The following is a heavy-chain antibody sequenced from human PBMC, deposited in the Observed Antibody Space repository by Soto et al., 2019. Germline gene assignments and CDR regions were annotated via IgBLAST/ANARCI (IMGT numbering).Heavy chain of an antibody. CDR2: IYASGTT. J-gene: IGHJ4*02. CDR1: GASISNYY. V-gene: IGHV4-4*07. D-gene: IGHD1-1*01. Sequence: QVRLQESGPGLVKPSETLSLTCTVSGASISNYYWSWIWQPAGKGLECLGRIYASGTTTYNPSLRSRVTKSVDTSKNQFSLNLNSVTAADTAVYYCARESRSELGTVEYWGQGTLVTVSS. CDR3: ARESRSELGTVEY.